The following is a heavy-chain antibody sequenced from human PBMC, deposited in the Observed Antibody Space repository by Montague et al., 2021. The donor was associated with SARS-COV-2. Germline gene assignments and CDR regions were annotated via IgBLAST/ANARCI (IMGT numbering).Heavy chain of an antibody. D-gene: IGHD1-14*01. CDR3: TQERGPGRTTWHYFDY. Sequence: CAISGDSVSSYIAACYWIRQSPSKGLEWLGRTYYMSKWYNDYAVSVRSRITISPDTSKNQFSLQLNSVTPEDTAVYYCTQERGPGRTTWHYFDYWGQGTLVTVSS. CDR2: TYYMSKWYN. V-gene: IGHV6-1*01. CDR1: GDSVSSYIAA. J-gene: IGHJ4*02.